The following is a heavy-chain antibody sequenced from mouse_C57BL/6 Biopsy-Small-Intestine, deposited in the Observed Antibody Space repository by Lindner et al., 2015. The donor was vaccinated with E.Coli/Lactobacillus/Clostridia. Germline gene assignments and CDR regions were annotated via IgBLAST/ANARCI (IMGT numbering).Heavy chain of an antibody. CDR1: GYTFTRNG. V-gene: IGHV1S61*01. J-gene: IGHJ4*01. D-gene: IGHD4-1*02. CDR3: ARDGIIAATGHD. CDR2: SSADNGNT. Sequence: SVKVSCKASGYTFTRNGISWVRQAPGQGLEWMGWSSADNGNTNYAQKLQGRVTMTTDTSTSTAYMELRSLRSDDTAVYYCARDGIIAATGHDWGQGTLVTVSS.